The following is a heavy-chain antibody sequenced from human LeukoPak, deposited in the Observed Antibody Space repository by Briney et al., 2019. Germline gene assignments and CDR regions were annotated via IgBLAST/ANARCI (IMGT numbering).Heavy chain of an antibody. CDR2: IYPGDSDT. CDR3: ARQLGIAVAGTSSDY. J-gene: IGHJ4*02. V-gene: IGHV5-51*01. CDR1: GYSFTSYW. D-gene: IGHD6-19*01. Sequence: GESLEISCKGSGYSFTSYWIGWVRQMPGKGLEWMGIIYPGDSDTRYSPSFQGQVTISADKSISTAYLQWSSLKASDTAMYYCARQLGIAVAGTSSDYWGQGTLVTVSS.